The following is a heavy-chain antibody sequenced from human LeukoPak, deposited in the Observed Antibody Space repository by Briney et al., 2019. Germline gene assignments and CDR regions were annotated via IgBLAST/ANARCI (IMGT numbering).Heavy chain of an antibody. Sequence: TFGDYAMSWFRQAPGKGLEWIGYIYHSGSTYYNPSLKSRVTISLDRSKNQFSLKLSSLTAADTAVYYCAREVVGIDYWGQGTLVTVSS. CDR1: TFGDYA. CDR3: AREVVGIDY. D-gene: IGHD1-26*01. J-gene: IGHJ4*02. CDR2: IYHSGST. V-gene: IGHV4-30-2*01.